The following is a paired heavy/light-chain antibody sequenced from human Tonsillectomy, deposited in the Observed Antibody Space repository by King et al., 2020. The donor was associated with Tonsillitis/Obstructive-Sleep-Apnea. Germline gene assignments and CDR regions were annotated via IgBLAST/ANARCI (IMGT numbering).Heavy chain of an antibody. V-gene: IGHV2-70*17. D-gene: IGHD1-26*01. CDR2: IDWDEDR. Sequence: QVTLRESGPALVKPTQTLTLTCTFSGFSLSTSGMCVSWIRQPPGKALEWLARIDWDEDRFHSTSLKTRLTISKDTPKNQVVLTMTNVDPVDTATSYCARADLVGGSHHYFYMDVWGKGTTVTVSS. J-gene: IGHJ6*03. CDR1: GFSLSTSGMC. CDR3: ARADLVGGSHHYFYMDV.
Light chain of an antibody. CDR2: SNN. V-gene: IGLV1-44*01. J-gene: IGLJ1*01. Sequence: QSVLTQPPSASGSPGQRVIISCSGSSSNIGKNTVSWYQQLPGAAPKLLVYSNNQRPSGVPDRFSGSRSGTSASLAISGLQSEDEADYYCAAWDDSLNVYVFGTGTKVSVL. CDR3: AAWDDSLNVYV. CDR1: SSNIGKNT.